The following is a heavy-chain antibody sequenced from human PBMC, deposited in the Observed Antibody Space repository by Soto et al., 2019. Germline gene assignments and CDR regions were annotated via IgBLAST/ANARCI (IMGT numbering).Heavy chain of an antibody. CDR1: GFTFDDYG. J-gene: IGHJ6*02. CDR3: XRVRTTARXXXXYYYYGMDV. CDR2: INWNGGST. V-gene: IGHV3-20*01. D-gene: IGHD1-1*01. Sequence: EVQLVESGGGVVRPGGSLRLSCAASGFTFDDYGMSWVRQAPGKGLEWVSGINWNGGSTGYADSVKGRFTISRDNAKXXXYLQMNSLRAEDXXLXXCXRVRTTARXXXXYYYYGMDVWGQGTTVTVSS.